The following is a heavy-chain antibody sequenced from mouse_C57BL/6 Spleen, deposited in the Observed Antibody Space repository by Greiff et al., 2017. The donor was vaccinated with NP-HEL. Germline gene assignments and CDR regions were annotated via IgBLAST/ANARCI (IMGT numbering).Heavy chain of an antibody. J-gene: IGHJ3*01. CDR2: INPGSGGT. Sequence: VKLMESGAELVRPGTSVKVSCKASGYAFTNYLIEWVKQRPGQGLEWIGVINPGSGGTNYNEKFKGKATLTADKSSSTAYMQLSSLTSEDSAVYFCALYDGYYAYWGQGTLVTVSA. CDR1: GYAFTNYL. D-gene: IGHD2-3*01. CDR3: ALYDGYYAY. V-gene: IGHV1-54*01.